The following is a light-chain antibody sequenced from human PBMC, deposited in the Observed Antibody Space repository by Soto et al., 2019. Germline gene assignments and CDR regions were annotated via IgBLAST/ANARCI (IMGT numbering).Light chain of an antibody. CDR3: GTWDSSLSAHVV. CDR1: SSNIGNNY. CDR2: DNN. V-gene: IGLV1-51*01. Sequence: QSVLTQPPSVSAAPGQKVTISCSGSSSNIGNNYVFWYQQLPGTAPKLLIYDNNKRPPGIPDRFSGSKSGTSATLGITGLQTGDEADYYCGTWDSSLSAHVVFGGGTKLTVL. J-gene: IGLJ2*01.